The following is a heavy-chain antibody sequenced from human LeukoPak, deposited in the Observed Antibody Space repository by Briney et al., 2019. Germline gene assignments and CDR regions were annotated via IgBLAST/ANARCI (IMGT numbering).Heavy chain of an antibody. CDR3: AKFISVAGNMDYFDY. CDR1: VFNFSSYA. V-gene: IGHV3-23*01. J-gene: IGHJ4*02. Sequence: GGSLRLSCAASVFNFSSYAMSWVRQAPGKGLEWVSAISGSGGSTYYADSVKGRFTISRDNSKNTLYLQMNSLRAEDTAVYYCAKFISVAGNMDYFDYWGQGTLVTVSS. D-gene: IGHD6-19*01. CDR2: ISGSGGST.